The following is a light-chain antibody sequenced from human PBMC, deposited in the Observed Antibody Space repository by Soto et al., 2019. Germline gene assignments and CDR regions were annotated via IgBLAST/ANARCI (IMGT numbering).Light chain of an antibody. J-gene: IGLJ1*01. CDR1: SSDVGAYNF. CDR2: NVS. CDR3: ASSRSRGTYV. Sequence: QSALTQPASVSGSPGQSITISCTGTSSDVGAYNFVSWYRHHPGKAPKLIIYNVSDRPSGVSNRFSGSKSANTASLTISGLQAEDEADYYCASSRSRGTYVFGTGTKLTVL. V-gene: IGLV2-14*03.